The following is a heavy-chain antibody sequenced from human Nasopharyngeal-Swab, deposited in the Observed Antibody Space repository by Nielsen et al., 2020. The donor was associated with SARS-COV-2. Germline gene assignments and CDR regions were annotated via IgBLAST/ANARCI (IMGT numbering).Heavy chain of an antibody. D-gene: IGHD3-9*01. CDR3: AKGGAYYDILTGFFDY. Sequence: VRQAPGKGLEWVAVISYDGSNKYYADSVKGRFTISRDNSKNTLYLQMNSLRAEDTAVYYCAKGGAYYDILTGFFDYWGQGTLVTVSS. CDR2: ISYDGSNK. J-gene: IGHJ4*02. V-gene: IGHV3-30*18.